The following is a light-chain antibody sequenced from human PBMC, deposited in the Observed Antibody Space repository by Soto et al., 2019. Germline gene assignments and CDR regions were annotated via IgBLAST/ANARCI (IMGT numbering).Light chain of an antibody. Sequence: DIQMTQSPSTLSASVGDRVTITCRASQSISSWLAWYQQKPGKDPKLLIYKASSLESGVSSRFSGSGSGTEFSLTISSLQPDDFATYYFQQYNNFPLTFGPGTQVDIK. CDR1: QSISSW. V-gene: IGKV1-5*03. CDR3: QQYNNFPLT. J-gene: IGKJ3*01. CDR2: KAS.